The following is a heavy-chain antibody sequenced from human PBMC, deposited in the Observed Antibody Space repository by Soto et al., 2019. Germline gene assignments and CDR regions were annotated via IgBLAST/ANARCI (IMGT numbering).Heavy chain of an antibody. D-gene: IGHD6-6*01. V-gene: IGHV1-69*13. CDR2: IIPIFGTA. CDR1: GGTFSSYA. Sequence: SVKVSCKASGGTFSSYAISWVRQAPGQGLEWMGGIIPIFGTANYAQKLQGRVTITADESTSTAYMELSSLRSEDTAVYYCARLPRAAPYTYFAYWGQGTLVTVSS. J-gene: IGHJ4*02. CDR3: ARLPRAAPYTYFAY.